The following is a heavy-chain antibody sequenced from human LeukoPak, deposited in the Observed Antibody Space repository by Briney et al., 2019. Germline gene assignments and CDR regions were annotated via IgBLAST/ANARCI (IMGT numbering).Heavy chain of an antibody. J-gene: IGHJ4*02. CDR2: IYHSGSA. D-gene: IGHD6-13*01. Sequence: SETLSLTCAVSSYSISSGYYWGWIRQPPGKGLEWIGSIYHSGSAYYNPSLKSRVTVSVDTSKNQFSLKLSSVTAADTAVYYCARQPSSWYWIFGYFDYWGQGTLVTVSS. V-gene: IGHV4-38-2*01. CDR3: ARQPSSWYWIFGYFDY. CDR1: SYSISSGYY.